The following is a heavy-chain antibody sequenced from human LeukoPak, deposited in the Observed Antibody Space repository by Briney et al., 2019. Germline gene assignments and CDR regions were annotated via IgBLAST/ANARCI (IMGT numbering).Heavy chain of an antibody. J-gene: IGHJ4*02. Sequence: GGSLRLSCAASGFTVSSNYMSWVRQAPGKGLEWVSVIYSGGSTYYADSVKGRFTISRDNSKNTLYLQMNSLRAEDTAVYYCAREVTPWYYDSSGYYLDYWGQGTLVTASS. V-gene: IGHV3-66*02. CDR3: AREVTPWYYDSSGYYLDY. CDR2: IYSGGST. CDR1: GFTVSSNY. D-gene: IGHD3-22*01.